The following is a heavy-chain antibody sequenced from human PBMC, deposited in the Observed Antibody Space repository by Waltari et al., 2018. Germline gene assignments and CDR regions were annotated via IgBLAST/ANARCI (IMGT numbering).Heavy chain of an antibody. Sequence: QGQLVESGGGVVQPGRSLRLACAASGFPFLGYAIHWVRQAPGKGLQWVAVVSYDGSNKDYADSVKGRFTISRDNSKSTVYLQVNSLRAEDTAVYYCAKDQGDGYKLLDYWGQGTLVTVSS. CDR1: GFPFLGYA. CDR2: VSYDGSNK. D-gene: IGHD6-25*01. J-gene: IGHJ4*02. CDR3: AKDQGDGYKLLDY. V-gene: IGHV3-30*18.